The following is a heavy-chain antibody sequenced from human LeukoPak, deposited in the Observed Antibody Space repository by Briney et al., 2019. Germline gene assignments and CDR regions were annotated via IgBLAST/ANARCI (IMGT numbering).Heavy chain of an antibody. CDR2: IRYDGSNK. CDR3: AKDRLYYYGSGSYYGSYYFDY. Sequence: GGSLRLSCAASGFTFSSYGMHWVRQAPGKGLEWVAFIRYDGSNKYYADSVKGRFTISRDNSKNTLYLQMNSLRAEDTAVYYCAKDRLYYYGSGSYYGSYYFDYWGQGTLVTVSS. CDR1: GFTFSSYG. J-gene: IGHJ4*02. D-gene: IGHD3-10*01. V-gene: IGHV3-30*02.